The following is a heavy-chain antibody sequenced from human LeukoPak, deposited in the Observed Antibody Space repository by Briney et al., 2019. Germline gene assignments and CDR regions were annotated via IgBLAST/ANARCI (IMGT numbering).Heavy chain of an antibody. J-gene: IGHJ2*01. D-gene: IGHD3-9*01. Sequence: GGSLRLSCAASGFTFSNYSMSWVRQAPGKGLEWVSGISGRDGSTYFADSVKGRFTISRDKSKNTVNVQMSSLRVEDTALYYCAKANFAWGYWYFDLWGRGTLVTVSS. V-gene: IGHV3-23*01. CDR1: GFTFSNYS. CDR3: AKANFAWGYWYFDL. CDR2: ISGRDGST.